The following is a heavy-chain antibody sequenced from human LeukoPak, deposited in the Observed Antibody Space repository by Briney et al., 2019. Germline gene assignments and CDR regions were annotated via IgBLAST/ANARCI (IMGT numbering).Heavy chain of an antibody. CDR3: AREALIEGFYYYMDV. CDR1: GGSITSSSYY. V-gene: IGHV4-39*07. D-gene: IGHD3-22*01. Sequence: SETLSLTCTVSGGSITSSSYYWGWIRQPPGKGLEWIGSIYHSGTTNYNPSLKSRVTMSVDASKNQFSLRLRSVTAADTAVYYCAREALIEGFYYYMDVWGKGTTVTVSS. CDR2: IYHSGTT. J-gene: IGHJ6*03.